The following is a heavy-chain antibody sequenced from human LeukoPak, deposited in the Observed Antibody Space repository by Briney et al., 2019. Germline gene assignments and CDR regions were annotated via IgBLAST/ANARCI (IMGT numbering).Heavy chain of an antibody. V-gene: IGHV3-23*01. D-gene: IGHD2-15*01. CDR2: ITGSGRTT. J-gene: IGHJ6*03. Sequence: GGFLRLSGGASGFGLRSYAMSWGRRAPGKGLEWVSSITGSGRTTYSADSVKGRFTIPRENSKKTFYFQLTRLRAEDTAIYYCARHPPRYCTGGNCESSFYSYMDVGGKETTVTASS. CDR1: GFGLRSYA. CDR3: ARHPPRYCTGGNCESSFYSYMDV.